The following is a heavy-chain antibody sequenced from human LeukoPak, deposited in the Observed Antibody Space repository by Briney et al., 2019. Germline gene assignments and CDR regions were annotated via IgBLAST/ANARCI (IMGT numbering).Heavy chain of an antibody. V-gene: IGHV3-23*01. J-gene: IGHJ5*02. Sequence: QTGGSVRLSCVASGLTFSSNSMSWVRQPPGMGLEWVSGISVSGITVYADSVKGRLTISRDNSKNTLYLHMNNLRAEDTALYYCAKGFSVRGRFDPWGQGTQVTVSS. CDR2: ISVSGIT. D-gene: IGHD2-15*01. CDR1: GLTFSSNS. CDR3: AKGFSVRGRFDP.